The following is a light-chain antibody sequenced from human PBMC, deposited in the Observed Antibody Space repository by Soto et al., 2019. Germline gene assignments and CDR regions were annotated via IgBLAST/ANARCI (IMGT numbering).Light chain of an antibody. CDR3: CSYAVTFYV. V-gene: IGLV2-11*01. Sequence: QSVLTQPRSVSGSPGQSVTISCTGPTIDDGTSNYVSWYQQHPGKVPKLMIYDVSERPSGVPDRFSGSKSDNTASLTISGLQPEDEADYYCCSYAVTFYVFGTGTKVTVL. J-gene: IGLJ1*01. CDR1: TIDDGTSNY. CDR2: DVS.